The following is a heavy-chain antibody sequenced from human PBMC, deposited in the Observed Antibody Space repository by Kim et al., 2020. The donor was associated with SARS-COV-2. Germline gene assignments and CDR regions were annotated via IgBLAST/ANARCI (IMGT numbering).Heavy chain of an antibody. D-gene: IGHD2-21*01. V-gene: IGHV3-7*03. J-gene: IGHJ4*02. CDR2: GSDK. Sequence: GSDKFYVESAQGRFTLSRANARNSLFLQMNSLRPEDTAVYFCASAVNSDYWGQGTLVTVSS. CDR3: ASAVNSDY.